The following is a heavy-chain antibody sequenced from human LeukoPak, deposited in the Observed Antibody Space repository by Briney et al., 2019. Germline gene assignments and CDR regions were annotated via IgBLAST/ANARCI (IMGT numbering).Heavy chain of an antibody. CDR1: GFTFSTYG. V-gene: IGHV3-30*02. CDR3: AKDKDPWKSTSISDFDY. D-gene: IGHD1-1*01. J-gene: IGHJ4*02. CDR2: IRYDGSNK. Sequence: GGSLRLSCAASGFTFSTYGRHWVRQAPGKGLEWVAFIRYDGSNKYYADSVKGRFTISRDNSKNTLYLQMNSLRAEDTAMYFCAKDKDPWKSTSISDFDYWGQGTLVTVSS.